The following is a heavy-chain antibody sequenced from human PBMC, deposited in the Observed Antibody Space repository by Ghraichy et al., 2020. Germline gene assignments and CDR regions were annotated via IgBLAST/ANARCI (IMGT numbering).Heavy chain of an antibody. CDR1: GYSISSGYS. Sequence: ESLNISCAVSGYSISSGYSWGWIRQPPGKGLEWIGSIYHSGSTYYNPSLKSRVTILVDTSKNQFSLKLSSVTAADTAVYYCARGVDSWGQGTLVTVSS. CDR3: ARGVDS. V-gene: IGHV4-38-2*01. J-gene: IGHJ4*02. CDR2: IYHSGST.